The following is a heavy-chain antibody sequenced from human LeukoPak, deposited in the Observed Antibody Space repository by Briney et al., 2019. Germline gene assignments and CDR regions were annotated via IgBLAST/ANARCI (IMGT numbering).Heavy chain of an antibody. CDR1: GYSISSGYY. CDR3: ARHSSGYLSSSFQH. CDR2: IYHSGNT. Sequence: SETLSLTCTVSGYSISSGYYWGWIRQPPGKGLEWIGSIYHSGNTYYNPSLKSRVTISVDTSKNQFTLKLSSVTAADTAVYYCARHSSGYLSSSFQHWGKGTLVTVSS. J-gene: IGHJ1*01. V-gene: IGHV4-38-2*02. D-gene: IGHD3-22*01.